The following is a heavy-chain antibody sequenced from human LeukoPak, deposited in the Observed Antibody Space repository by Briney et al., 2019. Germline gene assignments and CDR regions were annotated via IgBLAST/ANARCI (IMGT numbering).Heavy chain of an antibody. CDR3: ARQVGPLDY. V-gene: IGHV3-48*03. CDR1: GFTFSSYE. J-gene: IGHJ4*02. D-gene: IGHD1-26*01. Sequence: GGSLRLSCAASGFTFSSYEMNWVRQAPGKGLEWVSYISSSGSTRNYADSVKGRFTVSGDNAKNSLYLQMSSLRAEDTAFYYCARQVGPLDYWGQGTLVAVSS. CDR2: ISSSGSTR.